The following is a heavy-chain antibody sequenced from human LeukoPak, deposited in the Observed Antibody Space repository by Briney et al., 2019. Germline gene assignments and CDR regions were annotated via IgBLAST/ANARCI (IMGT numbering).Heavy chain of an antibody. V-gene: IGHV3-7*01. J-gene: IGHJ6*03. Sequence: TGGSLRLSCVISGLPLRTFWMSWVRQAPGKGLEWVANIKQDGSEKYYVDSVKGRFTISRDNAKNSLYLQMNSLRAEDTAVYYCARSGYFYDSSGYYDMDVWGKGTTVTVSS. CDR1: GLPLRTFW. D-gene: IGHD3-22*01. CDR3: ARSGYFYDSSGYYDMDV. CDR2: IKQDGSEK.